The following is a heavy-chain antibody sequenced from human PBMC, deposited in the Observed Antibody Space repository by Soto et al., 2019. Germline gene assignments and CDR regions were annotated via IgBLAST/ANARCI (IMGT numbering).Heavy chain of an antibody. CDR1: GGSISSSSYY. Sequence: PSETLSHTCTVSGGSISSSSYYWGWIRQPPGKGLERIGSIYYSGSTYYNPSLKSRVTISVDTSKNQFSLKLSSVTAADTAVYYCAIQPLLLYYSGTTSITWFEPWGQGTLVTVSS. V-gene: IGHV4-39*01. D-gene: IGHD1-7*01. CDR2: IYYSGST. CDR3: AIQPLLLYYSGTTSITWFEP. J-gene: IGHJ5*02.